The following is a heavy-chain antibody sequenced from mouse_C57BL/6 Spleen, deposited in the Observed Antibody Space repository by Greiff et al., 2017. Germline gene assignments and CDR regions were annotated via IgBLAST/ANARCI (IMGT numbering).Heavy chain of an antibody. CDR1: GYTFTSYW. Sequence: QVQLKQPGAELVKPGASVKLSCKASGYTFTSYWMQWVKQRPGQGLEWIGEIDPSDSYTNYNQKFKGKATLTVDTSSSTAYMQLSSLTSEDSSVYYCARRTTVVYFDYWGQGTTLTVSS. V-gene: IGHV1-50*01. CDR2: IDPSDSYT. CDR3: ARRTTVVYFDY. J-gene: IGHJ2*01. D-gene: IGHD1-1*01.